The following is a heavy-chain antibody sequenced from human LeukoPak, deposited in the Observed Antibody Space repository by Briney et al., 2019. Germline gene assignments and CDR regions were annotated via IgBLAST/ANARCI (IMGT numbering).Heavy chain of an antibody. Sequence: SETLSLTCTVSGGSISSYYWSWIRQPAGKGLEWIGRIYTSGSTNCNPSLKSRVTMSVDTSKNQFSLKLSSVTAADTAVYYCARENYDILTGYPHFDYWGQGTLVTVSS. CDR2: IYTSGST. V-gene: IGHV4-4*07. CDR3: ARENYDILTGYPHFDY. CDR1: GGSISSYY. J-gene: IGHJ4*02. D-gene: IGHD3-9*01.